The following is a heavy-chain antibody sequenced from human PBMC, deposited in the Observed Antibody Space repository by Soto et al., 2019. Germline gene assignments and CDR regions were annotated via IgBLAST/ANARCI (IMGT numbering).Heavy chain of an antibody. CDR2: IYYSGST. CDR3: ARSIQYSSSLVWFDP. D-gene: IGHD6-13*01. J-gene: IGHJ5*02. V-gene: IGHV4-59*01. Sequence: LSLTCTVSGGSISSYYWSWIRQPPGKGLEWIGYIYYSGSTNYNPSLKSRVTISVDTSKNQFSLKLSSVTAADTAVYYCARSIQYSSSLVWFDPWGQGTLVTVS. CDR1: GGSISSYY.